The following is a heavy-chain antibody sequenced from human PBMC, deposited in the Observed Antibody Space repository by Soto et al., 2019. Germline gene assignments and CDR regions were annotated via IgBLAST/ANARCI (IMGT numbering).Heavy chain of an antibody. CDR3: ARTYCSSTSCYSHFDY. J-gene: IGHJ4*02. CDR1: GFTFSSYG. CDR2: IWYDGSNK. V-gene: IGHV3-33*01. Sequence: GGSLRLSCAASGFTFSSYGMHWVRQAPGKGLEWVEVIWYDGSNKYYADSVKGRFAISRDNSKNTLYLQMNRLRAEDTAVYYCARTYCSSTSCYSHFDYWGQGPLVTSPQ. D-gene: IGHD2-2*01.